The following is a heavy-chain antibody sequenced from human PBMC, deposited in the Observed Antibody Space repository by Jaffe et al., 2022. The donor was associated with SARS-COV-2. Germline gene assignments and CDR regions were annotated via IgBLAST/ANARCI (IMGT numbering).Heavy chain of an antibody. CDR3: ARRSGRADYDILTGYYTAYYFDY. CDR1: GGSISSSSYY. Sequence: QLQLQESGPGLVKPSETLSLTCTVSGGSISSSSYYWGWIRQPPGKGLEWIGSIYYSGSTYYNPSLKSRVTISVDTSKNQFSLKLSSVTAADTAVYYCARRSGRADYDILTGYYTAYYFDYWGQGTLVTVSS. CDR2: IYYSGST. D-gene: IGHD3-9*01. V-gene: IGHV4-39*01. J-gene: IGHJ4*02.